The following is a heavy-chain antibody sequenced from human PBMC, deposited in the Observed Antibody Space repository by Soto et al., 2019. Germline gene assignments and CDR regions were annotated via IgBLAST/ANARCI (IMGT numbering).Heavy chain of an antibody. CDR1: GYTFTGQY. D-gene: IGHD3-3*02. CDR3: ARDRGNMVAIFHHYYGMDV. V-gene: IGHV1-2*02. J-gene: IGHJ6*02. CDR2: INPDSGET. Sequence: WASVKVSCKASGYTFTGQYMHWVRQAPGQGLEWMGWINPDSGETKYAQKFQGRVTMTRDTSISTVYMELSRLKSDDTAVYYCARDRGNMVAIFHHYYGMDVWGQGTTVTVSS.